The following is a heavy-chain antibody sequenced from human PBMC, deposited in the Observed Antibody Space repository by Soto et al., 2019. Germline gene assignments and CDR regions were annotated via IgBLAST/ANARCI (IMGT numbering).Heavy chain of an antibody. Sequence: PSETLSLTCTVSGGSISSTNYYWGWLRQPPGKGLEWIGTIYYTGTTYYNPSLKSRLSISVDTSKSQFSVKLNSVTAADTAVYYCASLRAAGDFDFWGQGTLVTVSS. V-gene: IGHV4-39*01. CDR3: ASLRAAGDFDF. CDR1: GGSISSTNYY. J-gene: IGHJ4*02. D-gene: IGHD3-10*01. CDR2: IYYTGTT.